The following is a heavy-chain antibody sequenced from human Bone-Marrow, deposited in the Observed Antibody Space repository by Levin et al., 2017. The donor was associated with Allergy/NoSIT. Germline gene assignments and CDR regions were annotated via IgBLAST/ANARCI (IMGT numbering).Heavy chain of an antibody. D-gene: IGHD6-13*01. CDR2: ISGTGGSN. Sequence: GGSLRLSCAASGFIFNNYDMSWVRQAPGRGLEWVSAISGTGGSNYYADSVKDRFTISRDNSKKKLYLQMNSLRADDTPVYYCAKGYSSNHYGIFDYWGQVTLVTVSA. CDR1: GFIFNNYD. J-gene: IGHJ4*02. CDR3: AKGYSSNHYGIFDY. V-gene: IGHV3-23*01.